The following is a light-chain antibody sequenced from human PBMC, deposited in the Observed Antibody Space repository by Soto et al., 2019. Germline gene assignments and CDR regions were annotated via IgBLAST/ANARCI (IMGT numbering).Light chain of an antibody. CDR2: GAS. Sequence: EIVLTQSPGTLSLSPGERATLSCRASQSVSSTYLAWYQQKPGQAPRLLMYGASNRATGIPDRFSGSGSGTDFTLTINRLEPEDFEVYFCQQYGRSPPFTFGQGTKVEIK. CDR1: QSVSSTY. V-gene: IGKV3-20*01. J-gene: IGKJ2*01. CDR3: QQYGRSPPFT.